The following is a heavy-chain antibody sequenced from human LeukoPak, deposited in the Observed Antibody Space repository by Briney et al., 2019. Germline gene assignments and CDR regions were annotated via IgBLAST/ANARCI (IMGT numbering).Heavy chain of an antibody. CDR1: GYTFTSIG. CDR2: INPYDGNT. J-gene: IGHJ4*02. D-gene: IGHD6-19*01. V-gene: IGHV1-18*01. CDR3: ARDLNPIAVAGSYFDY. Sequence: ASVKVSCKASGYTFTSIGISWVRQAPGQGLEWMGWINPYDGNTEYAQKFQGRVIMTRDTSTNTAYMELRSLGSDDTAVYYCARDLNPIAVAGSYFDYWGQGTLVTVSS.